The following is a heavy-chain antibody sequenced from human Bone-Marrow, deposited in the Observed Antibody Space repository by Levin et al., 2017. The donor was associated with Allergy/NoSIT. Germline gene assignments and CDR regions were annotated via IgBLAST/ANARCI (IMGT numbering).Heavy chain of an antibody. CDR3: AKRRNYGDYDY. CDR2: ISGSGGST. J-gene: IGHJ4*02. V-gene: IGHV3-23*01. D-gene: IGHD4-17*01. Sequence: GESLKISCAASGFTFSSYAMSWVRQAPGKGLEWVSAISGSGGSTYYADSVKGRFTISRDNSKNTLYLQMNSLRAEDTAVYYCAKRRNYGDYDYWGQGTLVTVSS. CDR1: GFTFSSYA.